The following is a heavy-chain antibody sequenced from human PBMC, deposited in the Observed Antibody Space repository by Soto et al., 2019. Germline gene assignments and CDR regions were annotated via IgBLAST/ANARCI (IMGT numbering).Heavy chain of an antibody. CDR2: IIPIFATA. CDR3: ARAFSSNKYWFDP. J-gene: IGHJ5*02. Sequence: QVQLVQSGAEVKQPGSSVKVSCKASGGTFSSYIISWVRQAPGQGLEWMGDIIPIFATANYAQKFQGRVTITADESSSTAYMELGSLRSEDTAVYYCARAFSSNKYWFDPWGQGTPVTVSS. D-gene: IGHD6-13*01. V-gene: IGHV1-69*01. CDR1: GGTFSSYI.